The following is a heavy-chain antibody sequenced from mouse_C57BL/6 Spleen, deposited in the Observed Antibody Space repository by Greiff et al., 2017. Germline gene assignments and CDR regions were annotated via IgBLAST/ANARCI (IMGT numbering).Heavy chain of an antibody. V-gene: IGHV1-26*01. CDR1: GYTFTDYY. CDR2: INPNNGGT. D-gene: IGHD1-1*02. Sequence: EVQLQQSGPELVKPGASVKISCKASGYTFTDYYMNWVKQSHGKSLEWIGDINPNNGGTSYNQKFKGKATLTVDKSSSTAYMELRSLTSEDSAVYYGARGDYVLYFDYWGQGTTLTVSS. CDR3: ARGDYVLYFDY. J-gene: IGHJ2*01.